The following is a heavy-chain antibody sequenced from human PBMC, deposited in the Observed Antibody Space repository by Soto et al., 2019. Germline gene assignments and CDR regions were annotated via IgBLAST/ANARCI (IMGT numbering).Heavy chain of an antibody. CDR3: ARGFPLRFGP. CDR1: GYTFTSYA. CDR2: INAGNGNI. Sequence: QVQRVQSGAEEKKPGASVKVSCKASGYTFTSYAMHWVRQAPGQRLEWMGWINAGNGNIKYSQKFQCRVTITRDTSASTAHMELSSPRSGDRAVYYRARGFPLRFGPWSQGTLVTVTS. D-gene: IGHD3-16*02. J-gene: IGHJ5*02. V-gene: IGHV1-3*05.